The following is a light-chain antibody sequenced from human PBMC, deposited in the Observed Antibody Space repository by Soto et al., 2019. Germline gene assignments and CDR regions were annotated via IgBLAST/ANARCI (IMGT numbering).Light chain of an antibody. Sequence: DIQMTQSPSSLSASVGDRVTITCRASQSISSYLNWYQQKPGKAPKLLIHAASSLQSGVPSRFSGSGSGTDFTLTISSLQPEDFATYYCQQSYSTLLTFGQGTKVEIK. CDR3: QQSYSTLLT. V-gene: IGKV1-39*01. J-gene: IGKJ1*01. CDR2: AAS. CDR1: QSISSY.